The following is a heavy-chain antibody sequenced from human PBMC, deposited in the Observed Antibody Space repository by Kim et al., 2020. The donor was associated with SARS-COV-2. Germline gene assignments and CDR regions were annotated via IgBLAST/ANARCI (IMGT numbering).Heavy chain of an antibody. CDR1: GFTFSSYS. D-gene: IGHD2-15*01. V-gene: IGHV3-21*01. CDR3: ARDHHEDIVVVVAATVFDY. Sequence: GGSLRLSCAASGFTFSSYSMNWVRQAPGKGLEWVSSISSSSSYIYYADSVKGRFTISRDNAKNSLYLQMNSLRAEDTAVYYCARDHHEDIVVVVAATVFDYWGQGTLVTVSS. CDR2: ISSSSSYI. J-gene: IGHJ4*02.